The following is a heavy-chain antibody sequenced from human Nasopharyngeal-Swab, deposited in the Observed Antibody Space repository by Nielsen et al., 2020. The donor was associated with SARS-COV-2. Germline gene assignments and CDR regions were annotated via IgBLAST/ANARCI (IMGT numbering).Heavy chain of an antibody. CDR1: GFTFADYA. J-gene: IGHJ6*02. CDR2: ISWNSGSI. CDR3: AKDIGDGYNAGEYYYYDGMDV. V-gene: IGHV3-9*01. Sequence: GGSLRLSCAASGFTFADYAIHWVRQAPGKGLEWVSGISWNSGSIGYADSVKGRFTISRDNAKNSLYLQMNSLRAEDTALYYCAKDIGDGYNAGEYYYYDGMDVWGQGATVTVSS. D-gene: IGHD5-24*01.